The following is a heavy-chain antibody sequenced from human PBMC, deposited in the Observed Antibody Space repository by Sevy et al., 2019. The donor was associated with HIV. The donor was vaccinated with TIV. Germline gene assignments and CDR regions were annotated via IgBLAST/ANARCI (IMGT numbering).Heavy chain of an antibody. J-gene: IGHJ4*02. CDR2: IKSKTDGGTT. CDR1: GFTFSNAW. V-gene: IGHV3-15*01. CDR3: TTDSKPPGLSALLAY. Sequence: GGSLRLSCAASGFTFSNAWMSWVRQAPGKGLEWVGRIKSKTDGGTTDYAASVKGRFTISRDDSKNTLYLQMNSLKTEDTAIYYCTTDSKPPGLSALLAYWGQGTLVSGSS.